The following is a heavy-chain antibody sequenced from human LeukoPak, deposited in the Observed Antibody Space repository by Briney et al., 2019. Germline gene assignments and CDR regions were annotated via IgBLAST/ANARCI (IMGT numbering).Heavy chain of an antibody. CDR2: ISPSGTDI. V-gene: IGHV3-11*01. J-gene: IGHJ4*02. CDR1: GFTFTDTY. Sequence: AGGSLRLSCAVSGFTFTDTYMTWIRQAPGKGLESLSYISPSGTDISYADSVKGRFTISRDNAKNSLYLQMNSLRAEDTAVYYCTRDPRRHDYWGQGTLVTASS. CDR3: TRDPRRHDY.